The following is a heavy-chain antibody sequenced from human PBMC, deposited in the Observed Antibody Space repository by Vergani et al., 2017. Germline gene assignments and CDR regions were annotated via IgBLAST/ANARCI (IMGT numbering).Heavy chain of an antibody. CDR2: LYTSGST. Sequence: QVQLQESGPGLVKPSETLSLTCTVSGGSISGYYWSWIRQPAGKGLEWIGRLYTSGSTNYNPSLKSRVTMSIDTSKNHFSLKLTSVTAADTAVYFCARGNSSWYDDLDYWGQGILVTVSS. J-gene: IGHJ4*02. V-gene: IGHV4-4*07. CDR1: GGSISGYY. CDR3: ARGNSSWYDDLDY. D-gene: IGHD6-13*01.